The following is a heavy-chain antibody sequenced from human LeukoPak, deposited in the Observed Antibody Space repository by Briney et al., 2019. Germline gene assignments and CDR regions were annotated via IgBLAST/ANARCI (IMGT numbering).Heavy chain of an antibody. CDR2: ISAYSGKT. CDR1: GYSFINYG. CDR3: ARERGANDYLDY. D-gene: IGHD4/OR15-4a*01. Sequence: ASVTVSCKASGYSFINYGISWVRQAPGQGLERMGYISAYSGKTNYVQKFQGRVIMTTDTSTTTAYMELKSLRSDDTAVYYCARERGANDYLDYWGQGTLVTVSS. V-gene: IGHV1-18*01. J-gene: IGHJ4*02.